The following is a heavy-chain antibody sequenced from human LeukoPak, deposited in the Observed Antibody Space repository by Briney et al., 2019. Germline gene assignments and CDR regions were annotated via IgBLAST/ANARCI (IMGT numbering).Heavy chain of an antibody. CDR1: GDSISNYY. J-gene: IGHJ3*02. CDR3: ERHDPITVDAFDI. V-gene: IGHV4-59*08. D-gene: IGHD3-16*01. CDR2: LFYSGST. Sequence: PSETLSLTCTVSGDSISNYYWSWIRQPPGKGLEWIGYLFYSGSTSYNPSLKSRVTISGDTSKNQFSLKLTSVTAADTAVYYCERHDPITVDAFDIWGQGTMVTVSS.